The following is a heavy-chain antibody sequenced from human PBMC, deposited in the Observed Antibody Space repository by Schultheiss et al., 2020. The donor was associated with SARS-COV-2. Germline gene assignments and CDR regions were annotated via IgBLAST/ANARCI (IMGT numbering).Heavy chain of an antibody. J-gene: IGHJ4*02. D-gene: IGHD6-19*01. Sequence: GESLKISCAASGFTFSSYAMSWVRQPPGKGLEWVSAISGSGGSTYYADSVKGRFTISRDNSKNTLYLQMNSLRAEDTAVYYCAKGAWSSGWYRNFDYWGQGTLVTVSS. CDR2: ISGSGGST. CDR3: AKGAWSSGWYRNFDY. V-gene: IGHV3-23*01. CDR1: GFTFSSYA.